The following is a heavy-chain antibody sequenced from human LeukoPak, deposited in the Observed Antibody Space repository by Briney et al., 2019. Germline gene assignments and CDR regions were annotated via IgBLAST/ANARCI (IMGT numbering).Heavy chain of an antibody. D-gene: IGHD6-13*01. CDR2: IWYDGSNK. J-gene: IGHJ5*02. CDR3: ARDREQQLVRPYNWFDP. V-gene: IGHV3-33*01. CDR1: GFTFSSYG. Sequence: GGSLRLSCAASGFTFSSYGMHWVRQAPGKGLEWVAVIWYDGSNKYYADSVKGRFTISRDNSKNTLYLQMNSLRAEDTAVYYCARDREQQLVRPYNWFDPWGQGTLVTVSS.